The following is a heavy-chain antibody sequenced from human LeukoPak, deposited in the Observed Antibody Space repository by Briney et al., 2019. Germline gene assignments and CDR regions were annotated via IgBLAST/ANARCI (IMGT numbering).Heavy chain of an antibody. Sequence: GGSLRLSCAASGFDFNNYNMNWVRQAPGKGLEWVSSITSSGTYIYYADSVKGRFTISRDNAKNSLYLQMNSLRPEDTAVYYCARDPYSGSYGDYYYYYMYVWGKGTTVTISS. J-gene: IGHJ6*03. D-gene: IGHD1-26*01. CDR3: ARDPYSGSYGDYYYYYMYV. V-gene: IGHV3-21*01. CDR1: GFDFNNYN. CDR2: ITSSGTYI.